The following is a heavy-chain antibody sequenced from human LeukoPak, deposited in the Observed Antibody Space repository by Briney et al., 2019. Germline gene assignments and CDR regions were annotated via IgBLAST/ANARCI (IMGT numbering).Heavy chain of an antibody. Sequence: GWSLRLSCAASGFTFSSYAMSWVRQAPGKGLEWVSAISGSGGSTYYADSVKGRFTISRDNSKNTLYLQMNSLRAEDTAVYYCAKSNYYYDSSGYFRYWGQGTLVTVSS. CDR1: GFTFSSYA. J-gene: IGHJ4*02. D-gene: IGHD3-22*01. CDR3: AKSNYYYDSSGYFRY. CDR2: ISGSGGST. V-gene: IGHV3-23*01.